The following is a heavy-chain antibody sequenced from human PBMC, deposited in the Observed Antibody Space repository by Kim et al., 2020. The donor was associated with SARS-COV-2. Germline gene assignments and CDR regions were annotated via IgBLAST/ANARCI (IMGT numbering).Heavy chain of an antibody. Sequence: TNSNPSHKTRVTISVDTSTNQFSLKLSSVTAADTAVYYCARGKVTATLDYWGQGTLVTVSS. J-gene: IGHJ4*02. CDR2: T. CDR3: ARGKVTATLDY. V-gene: IGHV4-34*01. D-gene: IGHD2-21*02.